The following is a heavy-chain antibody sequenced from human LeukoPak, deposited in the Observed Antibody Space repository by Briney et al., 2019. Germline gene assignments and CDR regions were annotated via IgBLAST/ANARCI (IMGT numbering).Heavy chain of an antibody. D-gene: IGHD3-22*01. CDR3: AKDGVSGYYIVDHDPFDI. CDR2: ISGSGNHT. V-gene: IGHV3-23*01. CDR1: GFTFSTYT. Sequence: QSGGSLRLSCAASGFTFSTYTMSWVRQAPGKGLEWVSSISGSGNHTYYADSVKGRFTISRDSSNDTLYLQMNSLRAGDTAVYYCAKDGVSGYYIVDHDPFDIWGQGTMVTVSS. J-gene: IGHJ3*02.